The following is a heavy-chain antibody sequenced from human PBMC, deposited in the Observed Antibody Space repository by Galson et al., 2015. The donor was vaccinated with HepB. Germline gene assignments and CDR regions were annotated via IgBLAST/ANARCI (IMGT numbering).Heavy chain of an antibody. V-gene: IGHV3-30*04. J-gene: IGHJ4*02. Sequence: SLRLSCAASGFTFSSYAMHWVRQAPGKGLEWVAVISYDGSNKYYADSVKGRFTISRDNSKNTLYLQMNSLRAEDTAVYYCARVEGGGSYYGITEYWGQGTLVTVSS. CDR2: ISYDGSNK. CDR3: ARVEGGGSYYGITEY. D-gene: IGHD1-26*01. CDR1: GFTFSSYA.